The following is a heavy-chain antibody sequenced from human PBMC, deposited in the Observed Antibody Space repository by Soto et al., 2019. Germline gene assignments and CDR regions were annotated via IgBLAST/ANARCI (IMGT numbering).Heavy chain of an antibody. J-gene: IGHJ4*02. CDR2: INIDGSST. D-gene: IGHD6-6*01. V-gene: IGHV3-74*01. CDR3: ARGFQSGAALDY. Sequence: EVQLVESGGGLVQPGGSLRLSCAASGFTFSSYWMHLVRQAPGKGLVWVSRINIDGSSTSYEDSVKGRFTISRDNAKNTLYLHMTGLRAEDTDVYYCARGFQSGAALDYWGQRTLVTVSA. CDR1: GFTFSSYW.